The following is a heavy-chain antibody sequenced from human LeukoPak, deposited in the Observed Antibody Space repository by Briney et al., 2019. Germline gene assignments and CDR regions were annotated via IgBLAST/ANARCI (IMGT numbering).Heavy chain of an antibody. CDR1: GGSFSGYY. Sequence: KPSETLSLTCAVYGGSFSGYYWSWIRQPPGKGLEWIGEINHSGSTNYNPSLKRRVTISVDTSKNQFSLKLSSVTAADTAVYYCAREKITILGVVVAFDYWGQGTLVTVSS. CDR3: AREKITILGVVVAFDY. CDR2: INHSGST. J-gene: IGHJ4*02. D-gene: IGHD3-3*01. V-gene: IGHV4-34*01.